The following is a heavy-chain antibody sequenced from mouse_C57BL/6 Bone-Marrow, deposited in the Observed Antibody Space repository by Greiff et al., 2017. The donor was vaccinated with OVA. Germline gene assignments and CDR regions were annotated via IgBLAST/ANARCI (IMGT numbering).Heavy chain of an antibody. V-gene: IGHV1-19*01. CDR2: INPYNGGT. CDR3: ARGPFITTVVEDYFDY. CDR1: GYTFTDYY. J-gene: IGHJ2*01. D-gene: IGHD1-1*01. Sequence: EVQLQQSGPVLVKPGASVKMSCKASGYTFTDYYMNWVKQSHGKSLEWIGVINPYNGGTSYNQKFKGKATLTVDKSSSTAYMELNSLTSEDSAVYYCARGPFITTVVEDYFDYWGQGTTLTVSS.